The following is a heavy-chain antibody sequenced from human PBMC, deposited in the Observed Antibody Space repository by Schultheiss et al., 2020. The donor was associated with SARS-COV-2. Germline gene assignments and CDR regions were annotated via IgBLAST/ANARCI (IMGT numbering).Heavy chain of an antibody. V-gene: IGHV4-61*02. J-gene: IGHJ6*02. D-gene: IGHD3-10*01. Sequence: TLSLTCTVSGGFISSGGYYWSWIRQSAGKGLEWIGRIYISGSTNYNPSLKSRVTISVDTSKNQFSLKVSSVTAADTAVYYCSRGAHYHGMAVWGQGTTVTVSS. CDR3: SRGAHYHGMAV. CDR2: IYISGST. CDR1: GGFISSGGYY.